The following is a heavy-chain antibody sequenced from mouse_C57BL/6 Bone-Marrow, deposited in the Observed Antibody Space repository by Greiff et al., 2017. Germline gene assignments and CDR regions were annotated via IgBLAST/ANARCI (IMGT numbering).Heavy chain of an antibody. J-gene: IGHJ4*01. CDR2: ISNLAYSI. V-gene: IGHV5-15*01. CDR1: GFTFSDYG. Sequence: EVKLMESGGGLVQPGGSLKLSCAASGFTFSDYGMAWVRQAPRKGPEWVAFISNLAYSIYYADTVTGRFTISRENAKNTLYLEMSSLRSEDTAMYYCARLGMDYWGQGTSVTVSS. CDR3: ARLGMDY.